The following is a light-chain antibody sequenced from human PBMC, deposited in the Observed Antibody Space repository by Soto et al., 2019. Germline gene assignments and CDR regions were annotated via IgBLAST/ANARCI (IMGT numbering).Light chain of an antibody. J-gene: IGKJ5*01. Sequence: EIVLTQSPATLSLSPGERATVXXRASQSVGGHLAWYQQRPGQAPRLVXHDASTRASGIPVRFSASGSGTDFTLTISSLEAEDSAIYYCQQSHVWPPITFGQGTRLEIK. CDR1: QSVGGH. CDR2: DAS. CDR3: QQSHVWPPIT. V-gene: IGKV3-11*01.